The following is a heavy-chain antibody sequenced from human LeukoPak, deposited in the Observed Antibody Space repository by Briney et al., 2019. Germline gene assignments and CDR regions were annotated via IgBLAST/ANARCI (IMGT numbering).Heavy chain of an antibody. CDR3: ARDPDPGTADY. CDR2: INADGSET. CDR1: GFTFRSYW. Sequence: GGSLRLSCAASGFTFRSYWMSWVRQAPGKGLEWVANINADGSETYYVDSVKGRFAISRDNARNSLYLHMNSLRAEDPALYYCARDPDPGTADYWGQGTLVTVSS. V-gene: IGHV3-7*01. D-gene: IGHD1-7*01. J-gene: IGHJ4*02.